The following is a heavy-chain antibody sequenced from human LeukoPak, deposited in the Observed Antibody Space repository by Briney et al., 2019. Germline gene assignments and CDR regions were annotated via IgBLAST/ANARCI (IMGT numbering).Heavy chain of an antibody. V-gene: IGHV3-48*03. CDR3: ARATTMVRRGMDV. J-gene: IGHJ6*02. D-gene: IGHD3-10*01. CDR1: GFTFSGYE. CDR2: ISSSGSTI. Sequence: QPGGSLRLSCAASGFTFSGYEMNLVRQAPGKGLECVSYISSSGSTIYYADSVKGRFTISRDNAKNSLFLQMNSLRAEDTAVYYCARATTMVRRGMDVWGQGTTVTVS.